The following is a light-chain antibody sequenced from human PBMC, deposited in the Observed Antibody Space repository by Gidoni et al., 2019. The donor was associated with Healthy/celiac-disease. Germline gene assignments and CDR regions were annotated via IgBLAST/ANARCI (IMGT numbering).Light chain of an antibody. CDR3: QQHYSTPKT. J-gene: IGKJ2*01. Sequence: DIQMTQSPSSLSASVGDRVTITCRASQRISRYLNWYQQKQGKAPKLLSYAASSLQSGVPSRFSGSGSGTDFTLTISSLQPEDFATYYCQQHYSTPKTFGQXTKLEIK. CDR2: AAS. V-gene: IGKV1-39*01. CDR1: QRISRY.